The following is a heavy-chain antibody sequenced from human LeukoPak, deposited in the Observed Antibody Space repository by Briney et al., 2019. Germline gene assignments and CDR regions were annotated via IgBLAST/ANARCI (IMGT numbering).Heavy chain of an antibody. D-gene: IGHD2-2*02. V-gene: IGHV1-69*13. CDR1: GGTFSSYA. CDR2: IIPIFGTA. J-gene: IGHJ4*02. Sequence: SVKVSCKASGGTFSSYAISWVRQAPGQGLEWMGGIIPIFGTANYAQKFQGRVTITADESTSTAYMELSSLRSEDTAVYYCARDRGYCSSTSCYNFDYWGQGTLVTISS. CDR3: ARDRGYCSSTSCYNFDY.